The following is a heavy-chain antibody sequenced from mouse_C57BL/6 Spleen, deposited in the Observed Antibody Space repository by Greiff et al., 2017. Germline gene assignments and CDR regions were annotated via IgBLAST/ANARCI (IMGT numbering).Heavy chain of an antibody. Sequence: VQLQQSGTVLARPGASVKMSCKTSGYTFTSYWMHWVKQRPGQGLEWIGAIYPGNSDTSYNQKFKGKANLTAVTSASTAYMELSSLTNEDSAVYYCTREIIYDGYPYYFDYWGQGTTLTVSS. CDR2: IYPGNSDT. CDR1: GYTFTSYW. D-gene: IGHD2-3*01. V-gene: IGHV1-5*01. CDR3: TREIIYDGYPYYFDY. J-gene: IGHJ2*01.